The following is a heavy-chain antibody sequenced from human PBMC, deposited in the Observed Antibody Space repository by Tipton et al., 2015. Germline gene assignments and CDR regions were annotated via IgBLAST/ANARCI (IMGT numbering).Heavy chain of an antibody. D-gene: IGHD6-19*01. J-gene: IGHJ4*02. V-gene: IGHV3-23*01. CDR1: GFTFSSYA. Sequence: SLRLSCAASGFTFSSYAMNWVSAISGSGDTTYYADSVKGRFTISRDNSKNTLYLQMNSLRAEDTAVYYCAKAMDSSGWYRPFDYWGQGTLVTVSS. CDR3: AKAMDSSGWYRPFDY. CDR2: ISGSGDTT.